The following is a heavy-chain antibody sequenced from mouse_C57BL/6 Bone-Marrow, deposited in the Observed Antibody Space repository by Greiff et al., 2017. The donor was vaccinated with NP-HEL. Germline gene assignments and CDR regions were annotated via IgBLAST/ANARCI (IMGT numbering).Heavy chain of an antibody. D-gene: IGHD1-1*01. Sequence: EVQVVESGPVLVKPGASVKMSCKASGYTFTDYYMNWVKQSHGKSLEWIGVINTYNGGTSYNQKFKGKATLTVDKSSSTAYMELNSLTSDDSSVYDCARSGPLLLRLAWLAYWGQGTLVTVSA. CDR1: GYTFTDYY. CDR3: ARSGPLLLRLAWLAY. V-gene: IGHV1-19*01. CDR2: INTYNGGT. J-gene: IGHJ3*01.